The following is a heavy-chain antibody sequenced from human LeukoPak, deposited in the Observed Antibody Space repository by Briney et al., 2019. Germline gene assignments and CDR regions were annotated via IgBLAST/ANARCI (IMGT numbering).Heavy chain of an antibody. CDR3: ARRQLDAFDI. CDR2: IYTSGST. CDR1: GGSISSGSYY. V-gene: IGHV4-61*02. J-gene: IGHJ3*02. D-gene: IGHD5-18*01. Sequence: SQTLSLTCTVSGGSISSGSYYWSWIRQPAGKGLEWIGRIYTSGSTNYNPSLKSRVTISVDTSKNQFSLKLSSVTAADTAVYYCARRQLDAFDIWGQGTMVTVSS.